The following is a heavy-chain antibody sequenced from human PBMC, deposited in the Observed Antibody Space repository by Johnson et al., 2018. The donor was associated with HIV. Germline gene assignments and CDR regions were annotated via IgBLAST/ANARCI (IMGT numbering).Heavy chain of an antibody. CDR1: GFTFDDYG. V-gene: IGHV3-20*04. J-gene: IGHJ3*02. CDR2: INWNGGST. D-gene: IGHD3-16*01. CDR3: ARGVGETLGVGALDI. Sequence: VQLVESGGGVVRPGGSLRLSCAASGFTFDDYGMSWVRQAPGKGLEWVSGINWNGGSTGYADSVKGRFTITRDNAKNSLCLHMNSLRAEAKALDYCARGVGETLGVGALDIWGQGTMVTVSS.